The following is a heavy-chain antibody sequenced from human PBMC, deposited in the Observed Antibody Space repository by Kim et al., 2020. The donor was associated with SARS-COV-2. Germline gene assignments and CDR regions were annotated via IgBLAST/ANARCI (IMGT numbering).Heavy chain of an antibody. CDR1: GYTFTSYA. Sequence: ASVKVSCKASGYTFTSYAMNWVRQAPGQGLEWMGWISANTGNPTYAQGFTGRFVFSLDTSVSTAYLQISSLKAEDTAVYYCARSGGGYANYYYNGVDVWGQGTTVTVSS. CDR2: ISANTGNP. CDR3: ARSGGGYANYYYNGVDV. V-gene: IGHV7-4-1*02. J-gene: IGHJ6*02. D-gene: IGHD5-12*01.